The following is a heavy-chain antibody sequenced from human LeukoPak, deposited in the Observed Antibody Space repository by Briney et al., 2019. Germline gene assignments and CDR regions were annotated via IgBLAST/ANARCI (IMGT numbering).Heavy chain of an antibody. Sequence: GGSLRLSCAASGFTFSTYSMNWVRQAPGKGLEWVSYISLRSSTIYYADSVRGRFTISRDNAKNSLYLQMNSLRAEDTAVYYCAKDGAYYDFWSGLDYWGQGTLVTVSS. D-gene: IGHD3-3*01. CDR1: GFTFSTYS. CDR3: AKDGAYYDFWSGLDY. J-gene: IGHJ4*02. V-gene: IGHV3-48*01. CDR2: ISLRSSTI.